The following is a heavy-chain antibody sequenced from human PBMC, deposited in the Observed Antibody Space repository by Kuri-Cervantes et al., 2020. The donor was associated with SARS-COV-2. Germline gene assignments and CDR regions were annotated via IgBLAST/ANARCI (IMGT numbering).Heavy chain of an antibody. V-gene: IGHV3-43D*03. D-gene: IGHD1-26*01. CDR2: ITWDGYNT. J-gene: IGHJ4*02. Sequence: LSLTCATSGFTLADYGMYWVRQAPGKGLEWVSSITWDGYNTFYADSVKGRFTMSRDSSRNSLYLQMSSLRVEDTAVYYCVRDRGPGSSGVHWGQGTQVTVSS. CDR3: VRDRGPGSSGVH. CDR1: GFTLADYG.